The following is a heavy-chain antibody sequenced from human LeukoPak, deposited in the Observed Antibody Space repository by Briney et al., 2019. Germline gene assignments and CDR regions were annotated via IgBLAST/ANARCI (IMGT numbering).Heavy chain of an antibody. J-gene: IGHJ4*02. Sequence: SETLSLTCAVYGGSFSGYYWSWIRQPPGKGLEWIGYIYHSGSTYYNPSLKSRVTISVDRSKNQFSLKLSSVTAADTAVYYCARNLPCSSTSCSPGGVDYWGQGTLVTVSS. CDR3: ARNLPCSSTSCSPGGVDY. D-gene: IGHD2-2*01. CDR2: IYHSGST. V-gene: IGHV4-34*01. CDR1: GGSFSGYY.